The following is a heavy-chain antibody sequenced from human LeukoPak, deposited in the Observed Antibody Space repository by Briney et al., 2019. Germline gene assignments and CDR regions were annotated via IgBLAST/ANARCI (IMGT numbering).Heavy chain of an antibody. Sequence: SETLSLTCAVYGGSFSGYYRSWIRQPPGKGLEWIGEINHSGSTNYNPSLKSRVTISVDTSKNQFSLKLSSVTAADTAVHYCARGRYSSSFSDYWGQGTLVTVSS. CDR3: ARGRYSSSFSDY. V-gene: IGHV4-34*01. CDR1: GGSFSGYY. J-gene: IGHJ4*02. CDR2: INHSGST. D-gene: IGHD6-13*01.